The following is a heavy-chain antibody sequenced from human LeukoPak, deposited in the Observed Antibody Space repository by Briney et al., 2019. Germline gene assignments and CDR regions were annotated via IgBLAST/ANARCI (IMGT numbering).Heavy chain of an antibody. CDR3: AKVDIPMGRLINS. D-gene: IGHD5-18*01. V-gene: IGHV3-23*01. CDR1: GFTFSSYS. Sequence: GGSLRLSCAASGFTFSSYSMNWVRQDPGKGLEWVSRISDSGAATYYADSVKGRFTISRDNSKNTLYLHMNSLRANDTAVYYCAKVDIPMGRLINSWGQGTLVSVSS. J-gene: IGHJ4*02. CDR2: ISDSGAAT.